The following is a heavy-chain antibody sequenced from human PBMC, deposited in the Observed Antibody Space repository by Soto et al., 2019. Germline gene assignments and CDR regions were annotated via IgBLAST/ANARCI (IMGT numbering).Heavy chain of an antibody. D-gene: IGHD2-15*01. V-gene: IGHV1-2*04. CDR3: ARDLNAFGGGNYYYYGMDV. J-gene: IGHJ6*02. CDR1: GYTFTGYY. CDR2: INPNSGGT. Sequence: ASVKVSCKASGYTFTGYYMHWVRQTPGQGLEWMGWINPNSGGTNYAQKFQGWVTMTRDTSISTAYMELSRLRSDDTAVYYCARDLNAFGGGNYYYYGMDVWGQGTTVTSP.